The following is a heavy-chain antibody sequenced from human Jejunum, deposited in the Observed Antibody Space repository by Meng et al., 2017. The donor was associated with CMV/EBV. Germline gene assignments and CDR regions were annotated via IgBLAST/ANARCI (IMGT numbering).Heavy chain of an antibody. V-gene: IGHV3-23*01. CDR1: GFAFRGYA. D-gene: IGHD6-13*01. CDR2: LSGTDGNT. J-gene: IGHJ4*02. Sequence: EVQLLESGGGCVHAGGSLRLSCVDSGFAFRGYAMSWVRQAPGKGLEWVSGLSGTDGNTYYAESVKGRFTISRDNSKNTLYLQMNSLRAEDTAVYYCAKDLSTAVAGSAWGQGTLVTVSS. CDR3: AKDLSTAVAGSA.